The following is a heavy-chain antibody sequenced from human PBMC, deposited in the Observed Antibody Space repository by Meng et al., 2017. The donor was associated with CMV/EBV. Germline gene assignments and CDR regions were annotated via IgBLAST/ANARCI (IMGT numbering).Heavy chain of an antibody. CDR1: RFTFSSYA. CDR3: ASRIAARRRVYDAFDI. V-gene: IGHV3-30-3*01. J-gene: IGHJ3*02. CDR2: ISYDGSNK. Sequence: GESLKISCAASRFTFSSYAMHWVRQAPGKGLEWVAVISYDGSNKYYADSVKGRFTISRDNSKNTLYLQMNSPSAEDTAVYYCASRIAARRRVYDAFDIWGQGTMATVSS. D-gene: IGHD6-6*01.